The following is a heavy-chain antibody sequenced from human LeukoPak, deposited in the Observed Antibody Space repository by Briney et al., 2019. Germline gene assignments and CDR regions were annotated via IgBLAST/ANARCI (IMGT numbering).Heavy chain of an antibody. CDR2: IKQDGSEK. Sequence: GSLRLSCAASGFTFSSYWMSWVRQAPGKGLEWVANIKQDGSEKYYVDSVKGRFTISRDNAKNSLYLQMNSPRAEDTAVYYCAREVGWFGVYYFDYWGQGTLVTVSS. V-gene: IGHV3-7*01. CDR1: GFTFSSYW. CDR3: AREVGWFGVYYFDY. D-gene: IGHD3-10*01. J-gene: IGHJ4*02.